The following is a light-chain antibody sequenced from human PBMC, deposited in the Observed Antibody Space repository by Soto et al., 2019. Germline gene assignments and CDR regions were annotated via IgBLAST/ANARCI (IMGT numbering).Light chain of an antibody. Sequence: EIMLTQSPGTLSLSPGERATLSCRASQSLNRRYLAWYQQKPGQAPRLLIYDASRRATDIPDRFSGSGSGTDFTLTITRLEPGDFAVYYCQQYSTSRGTFGQGTKVDIK. CDR2: DAS. J-gene: IGKJ1*01. CDR3: QQYSTSRGT. V-gene: IGKV3-20*01. CDR1: QSLNRRY.